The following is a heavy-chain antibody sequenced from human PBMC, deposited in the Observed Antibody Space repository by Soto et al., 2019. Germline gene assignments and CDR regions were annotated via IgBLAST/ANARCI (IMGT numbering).Heavy chain of an antibody. J-gene: IGHJ6*02. CDR2: IYYSGST. CDR1: GGSISSSSYY. V-gene: IGHV4-39*01. Sequence: SETLSLTCTVSGGSISSSSYYWGWIRQPPGKGLEWIGSIYYSGSTYYNPSLKSRVTISVDTSKNQFSLKLSSVTAADTAVYYCARHHYGSGSYLVYYYYGTDVWGQGTTVTV. CDR3: ARHHYGSGSYLVYYYYGTDV. D-gene: IGHD3-10*01.